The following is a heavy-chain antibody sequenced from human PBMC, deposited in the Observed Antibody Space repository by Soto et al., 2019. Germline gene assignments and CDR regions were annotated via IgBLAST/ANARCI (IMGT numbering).Heavy chain of an antibody. D-gene: IGHD6-6*01. CDR3: ASVSARPDY. CDR1: GFTFNEYA. Sequence: QVQLVESGGRVVQPGRSLRLSCAASGFTFNEYAMHWVRQAPGMGLEWVALISFDGSKKLYVDSVKGRFNISRDQSENTLFLDMKSLRTEDTALSYVASVSARPDYWGRGALVTVSS. V-gene: IGHV3-30*03. CDR2: ISFDGSKK. J-gene: IGHJ4*02.